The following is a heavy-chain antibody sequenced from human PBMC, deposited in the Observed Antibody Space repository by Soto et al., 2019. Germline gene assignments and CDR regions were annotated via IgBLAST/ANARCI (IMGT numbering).Heavy chain of an antibody. CDR2: IYPGDSDT. Sequence: GASLKISCKGSGYSFTSYWIGWARQMPGKGLEWMGIIYPGDSDTRYSPSFQGQVTISADKSISTAYLQWTSLKASDTAMYYCATYGGNSGDYHYYGMDVWGQGTTVTVSS. CDR3: ATYGGNSGDYHYYGMDV. V-gene: IGHV5-51*01. CDR1: GYSFTSYW. D-gene: IGHD2-21*02. J-gene: IGHJ6*02.